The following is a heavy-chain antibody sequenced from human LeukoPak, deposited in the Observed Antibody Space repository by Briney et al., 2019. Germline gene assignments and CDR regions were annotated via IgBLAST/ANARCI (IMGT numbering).Heavy chain of an antibody. CDR3: TRVGYIDEGIDY. CDR2: IKQGGSKK. J-gene: IGHJ4*02. Sequence: QTGGSLRLSCVASGFPFSSYWMTWVRQAPGKGLEWVANIKQGGSKKSYVDSVKGRFTISRDNAKNSLYLQMNSLRAEDTAIYYCTRVGYIDEGIDYWGQGTLVTVSS. CDR1: GFPFSSYW. D-gene: IGHD5-24*01. V-gene: IGHV3-7*04.